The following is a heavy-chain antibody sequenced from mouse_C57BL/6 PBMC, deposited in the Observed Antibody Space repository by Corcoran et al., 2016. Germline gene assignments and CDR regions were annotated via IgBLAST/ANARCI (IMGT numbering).Heavy chain of an antibody. J-gene: IGHJ4*01. CDR2: ILPGSGST. D-gene: IGHD2-3*01. V-gene: IGHV1-9*01. CDR1: GYTFTGYW. CDR3: ARVYDGYYPYYAMDY. Sequence: QVQLQQSGAELMKPGASVKLSCKATGYTFTGYWIEWVKQRPGHGLEWIGEILPGSGSTNYNEKFKGKATFTADTSSNTAYMQLSSLTTEDSAIYYCARVYDGYYPYYAMDYWGQGTSVTVSS.